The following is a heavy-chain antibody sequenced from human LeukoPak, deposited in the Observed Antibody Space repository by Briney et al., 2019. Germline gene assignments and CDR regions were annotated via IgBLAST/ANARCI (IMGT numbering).Heavy chain of an antibody. J-gene: IGHJ4*02. D-gene: IGHD6-13*01. V-gene: IGHV1-18*01. CDR3: ARDLDSSSWSICYFDY. Sequence: ASVKVSCKASGYTFTNFGISWVRQAPGQGLEWMGWISVYNGNTNYAQKVQGRVTMTADTSTSTAYMELRSLRSDDTAVYYCARDLDSSSWSICYFDYWGQGTLVTVFS. CDR1: GYTFTNFG. CDR2: ISVYNGNT.